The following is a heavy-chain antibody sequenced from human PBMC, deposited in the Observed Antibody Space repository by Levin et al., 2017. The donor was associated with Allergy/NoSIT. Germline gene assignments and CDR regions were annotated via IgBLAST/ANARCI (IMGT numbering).Heavy chain of an antibody. V-gene: IGHV1-8*01. CDR2: MIPSSGAT. J-gene: IGHJ6*02. CDR1: GYRFSSYY. CDR3: ARSYYGSGSYPFGLDV. D-gene: IGHD3-10*01. Sequence: AASVKVSCKASGYRFSSYYIIWLRQATGQGLEWMGWMIPSSGATGFAQKFQGRVAMTRNTSISTAYMELSSLRSEDTAVYYCARSYYGSGSYPFGLDVWGQGTTVTVSS.